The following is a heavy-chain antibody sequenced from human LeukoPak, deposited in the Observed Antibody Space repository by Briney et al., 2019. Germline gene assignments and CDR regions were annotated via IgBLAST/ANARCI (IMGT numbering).Heavy chain of an antibody. CDR1: GFTFSDYY. V-gene: IGHV3-11*01. CDR2: ISSSGSTI. J-gene: IGHJ6*03. D-gene: IGHD3-16*01. Sequence: PGGSLRLSCAASGFTFSDYYMSWIRQAPGKGLEWVSYISSSGSTIYYADSVKGRFTISRDNAKNSLYLQMNSLRAEDTAVYYCASPDYPKYYYMDVWGKGTTVTVSS. CDR3: ASPDYPKYYYMDV.